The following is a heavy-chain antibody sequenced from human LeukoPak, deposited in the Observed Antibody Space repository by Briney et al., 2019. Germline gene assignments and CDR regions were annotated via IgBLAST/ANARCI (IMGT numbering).Heavy chain of an antibody. D-gene: IGHD3-22*01. CDR1: GYTLTGSY. CDR3: ARSSRRITMIVVVNTLGY. V-gene: IGHV1-2*02. Sequence: ASVKVFCKACGYTLTGSYMHRVPQDHGHGLDSMASLNPNSGGTNYAQKFQGRVTMTRDTSISTAYMELSRLRSDDTAVYYCARSSRRITMIVVVNTLGYWGQGTLVTVSS. J-gene: IGHJ4*02. CDR2: LNPNSGGT.